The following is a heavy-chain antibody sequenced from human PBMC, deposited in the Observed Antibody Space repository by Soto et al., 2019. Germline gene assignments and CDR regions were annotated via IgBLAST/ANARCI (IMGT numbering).Heavy chain of an antibody. CDR1: GYTFTSYG. CDR2: ISAYNGNT. Sequence: QVQLVQSGAEVKKPGASVKVSCKASGYTFTSYGISWVRQAPGQGLEWMGWISAYNGNTNYAQKLQGRVTMNTDTSPSTGHNELRRPGSGDPAVYYLAGDRGAYGIDGWGPRATVTVSS. J-gene: IGHJ6*02. V-gene: IGHV1-18*01. D-gene: IGHD3-10*01. CDR3: AGDRGAYGIDG.